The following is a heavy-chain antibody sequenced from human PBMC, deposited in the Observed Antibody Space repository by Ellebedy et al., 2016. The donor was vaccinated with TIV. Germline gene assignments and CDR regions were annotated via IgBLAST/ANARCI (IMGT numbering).Heavy chain of an antibody. CDR3: ARERYSSSWYRFDY. J-gene: IGHJ4*02. CDR2: INPNSGGT. V-gene: IGHV1-2*04. D-gene: IGHD6-13*01. CDR1: GYTFTGYY. Sequence: ASVKVSCKASGYTFTGYYMHWVRQAPGQGLEWMGWINPNSGGTDYAQKFQGWVTMTRDTSISTAYMELSRLRSDDTAVYYCARERYSSSWYRFDYWGQGTPVTVSS.